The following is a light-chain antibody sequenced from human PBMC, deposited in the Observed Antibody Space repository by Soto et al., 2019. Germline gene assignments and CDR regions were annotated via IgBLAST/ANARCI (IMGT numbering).Light chain of an antibody. V-gene: IGKV3-15*01. CDR2: GTS. J-gene: IGKJ1*01. CDR1: QSAGSN. Sequence: EIVMTQSPATLSVSPGERATLSCRASQSAGSNLAWYQQKAGQAPRLLIYGTSTRATDIPARFSGSGSGTEFTLTISSLQSEDFAVYYCQQYNYWPRTFGPGTKVEIK. CDR3: QQYNYWPRT.